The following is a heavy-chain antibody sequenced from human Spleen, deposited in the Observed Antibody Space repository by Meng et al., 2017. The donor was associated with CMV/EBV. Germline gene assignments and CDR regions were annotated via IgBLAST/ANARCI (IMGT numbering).Heavy chain of an antibody. V-gene: IGHV3-23*03. CDR2: IYTDGSRS. CDR3: AKVTTAQWLIVN. Sequence: SCVASGLTFSSYPMSWVRQAPGKGLEWVSVIYTDGSRSFHADSVKGRFTISRDNSKNTLYLQMNSLRAEDTAIYYCAKVTTAQWLIVNWGQGTLVTVSS. CDR1: GLTFSSYP. J-gene: IGHJ4*02. D-gene: IGHD6-19*01.